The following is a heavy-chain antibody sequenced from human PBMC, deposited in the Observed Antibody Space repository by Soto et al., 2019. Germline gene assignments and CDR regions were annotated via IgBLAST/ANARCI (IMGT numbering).Heavy chain of an antibody. CDR1: GFTFSSYA. V-gene: IGHV3-64*01. Sequence: GGSLRLSCAASGFTFSSYAMHWVRQAPEKGLEYVSAISSNGGSTYYANSVKGRFTISRDNSKNTLYLQMGSLRAEDMAVYYCARFGFTYYYDYWGQGTLVTVSS. J-gene: IGHJ4*02. CDR3: ARFGFTYYYDY. CDR2: ISSNGGST. D-gene: IGHD3-10*01.